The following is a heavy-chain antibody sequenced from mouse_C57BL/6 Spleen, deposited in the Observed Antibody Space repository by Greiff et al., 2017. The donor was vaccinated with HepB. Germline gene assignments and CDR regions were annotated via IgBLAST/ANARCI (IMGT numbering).Heavy chain of an antibody. CDR3: ARGTMITPEYFDV. J-gene: IGHJ1*03. D-gene: IGHD2-4*01. V-gene: IGHV5-4*03. CDR2: ISDGGSYT. CDR1: GFTFSSYA. Sequence: EVMLVESGGGLVKPGGSLKLSCAASGFTFSSYAMSWVRQTPEKRLEWVATISDGGSYTYYPDNVKGRFTISRDNAKNNLYLQMSHLKSEDTAMYYCARGTMITPEYFDVWGTGTTVTVSS.